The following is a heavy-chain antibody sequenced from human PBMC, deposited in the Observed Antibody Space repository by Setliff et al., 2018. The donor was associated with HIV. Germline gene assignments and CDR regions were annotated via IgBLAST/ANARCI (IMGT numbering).Heavy chain of an antibody. D-gene: IGHD2-15*01. J-gene: IGHJ6*03. V-gene: IGHV4-39*01. CDR3: ARSLAYCSGGGCSSGNYYYMDV. Sequence: SETLSLTCTVSGGSISSSGPGYYWGWVRQAPGGGLEWIGSVYYSGSTYYNPSLKSRVTLSVDTSENQYSLKLTSLIAADTAVYYCARSLAYCSGGGCSSGNYYYMDVWGQGMLVTVSS. CDR1: GGSISSSGPGYY. CDR2: VYYSGST.